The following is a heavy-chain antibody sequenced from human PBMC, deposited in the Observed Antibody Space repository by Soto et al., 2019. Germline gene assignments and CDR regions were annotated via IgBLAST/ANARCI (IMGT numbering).Heavy chain of an antibody. V-gene: IGHV4-59*08. CDR3: AKTPYGDYDVYFDY. Sequence: PSETLSLTCTVSGGSISSYYWSWIRQPPGKGLEWIGYIYYSGSTNYNPSLKSRVTISVDTSKNQFSLKLSSVTAADTAVYYCAKTPYGDYDVYFDYWGQGTLVTVSS. J-gene: IGHJ4*02. CDR1: GGSISSYY. CDR2: IYYSGST. D-gene: IGHD4-17*01.